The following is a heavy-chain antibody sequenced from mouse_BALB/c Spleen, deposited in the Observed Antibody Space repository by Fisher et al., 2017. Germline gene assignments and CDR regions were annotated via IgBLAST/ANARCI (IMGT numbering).Heavy chain of an antibody. J-gene: IGHJ4*01. CDR3: ARDHGAMDY. V-gene: IGHV5-4*02. Sequence: RFTISRDNAKNNLYLQMSSLKSEDTAMYYCARDHGAMDYWGQGTSVTVSS.